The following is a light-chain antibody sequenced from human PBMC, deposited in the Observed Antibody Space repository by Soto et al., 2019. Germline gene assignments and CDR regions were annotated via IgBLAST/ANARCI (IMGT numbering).Light chain of an antibody. CDR1: QGIRNY. Sequence: DIQMTQSPSSLSASVGDRVTITCRASQGIRNYLAWYQQKPGKVPKLLIYGASTLQSGVPSRFSGGGAGTDFTLTISRLQPEDVATYYCQEYNSAPLTFGGGTKVEI. J-gene: IGKJ4*01. CDR2: GAS. CDR3: QEYNSAPLT. V-gene: IGKV1-27*01.